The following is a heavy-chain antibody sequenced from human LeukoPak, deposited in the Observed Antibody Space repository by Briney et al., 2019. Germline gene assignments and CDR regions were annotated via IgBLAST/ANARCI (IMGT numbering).Heavy chain of an antibody. CDR3: ARRFINRAFDY. D-gene: IGHD3-10*01. CDR2: INPSGGST. CDR1: GYTFTSYY. V-gene: IGHV1-46*01. Sequence: AXVKVSCKASGYTFTSYYMHWVRQAPGQGLEWMGIINPSGGSTSYAQKFQGRVTMTRDTSTSTVYMELSSLRSEDTAVYYCARRFINRAFDYWGQGTLVTVSS. J-gene: IGHJ4*02.